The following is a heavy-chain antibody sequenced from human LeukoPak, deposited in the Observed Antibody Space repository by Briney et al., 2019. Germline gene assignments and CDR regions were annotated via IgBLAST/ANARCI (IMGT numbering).Heavy chain of an antibody. V-gene: IGHV3-23*01. J-gene: IGHJ4*02. Sequence: PGGSLRLSCAASGFTFSSYAMSWVRQAPGKGLEWVSAISGSGGSTYYADSVKGRFTISRDNSENTLYLQMNSLRAEDTAVYYCAKDFRDGYSPFDYWGQGTLVTVSS. D-gene: IGHD5-24*01. CDR1: GFTFSSYA. CDR3: AKDFRDGYSPFDY. CDR2: ISGSGGST.